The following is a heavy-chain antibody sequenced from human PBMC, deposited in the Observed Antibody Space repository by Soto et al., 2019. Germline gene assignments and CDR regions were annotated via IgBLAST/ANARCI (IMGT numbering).Heavy chain of an antibody. V-gene: IGHV4-61*01. CDR3: ARIPVDTSMIYWLDP. J-gene: IGHJ5*01. Sequence: SETLSLTCTVSGDSVTSGNYYWSWIRQPPGKGLEWIGYIYYSGNTNYSPSLKSRVTMSLDRSNNQFSLNLSSVTAADTAVYYCARIPVDTSMIYWLDPWGQGILVTVYS. CDR1: GDSVTSGNYY. D-gene: IGHD5-18*01. CDR2: IYYSGNT.